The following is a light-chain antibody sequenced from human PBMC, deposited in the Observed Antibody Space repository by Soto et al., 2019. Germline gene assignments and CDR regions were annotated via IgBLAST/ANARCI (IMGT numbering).Light chain of an antibody. CDR3: CSYAGSSTFYV. J-gene: IGLJ1*01. CDR1: SSDVGSYNL. V-gene: IGLV2-23*01. Sequence: QSVLTQPASVSGSPGQSITISCTGTSSDVGSYNLVSWYQQHPGKAPKLMIYEGSKRPSGVSNRFSGSKSGNSASLTISGLQAEGEADYYCCSYAGSSTFYVFGSGTKSPS. CDR2: EGS.